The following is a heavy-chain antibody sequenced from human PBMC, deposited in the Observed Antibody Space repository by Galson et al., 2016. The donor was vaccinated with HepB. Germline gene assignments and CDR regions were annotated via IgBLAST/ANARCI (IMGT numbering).Heavy chain of an antibody. J-gene: IGHJ3*02. CDR3: AKKGYSSGKFDAFDI. CDR2: IWYDGSEK. CDR1: GFTFSTYG. Sequence: SLRLSCAASGFTFSTYGMHWVRQAPGKGLGWVAVIWYDGSEKYYADSVKGRFTISRDNSKNTLYLQINSLRAEDTAVYYCAKKGYSSGKFDAFDIWGQGTVVTVSS. V-gene: IGHV3-33*06. D-gene: IGHD6-19*01.